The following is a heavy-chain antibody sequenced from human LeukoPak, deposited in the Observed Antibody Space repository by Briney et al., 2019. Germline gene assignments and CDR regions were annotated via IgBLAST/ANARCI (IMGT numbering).Heavy chain of an antibody. J-gene: IGHJ4*02. D-gene: IGHD5-18*01. V-gene: IGHV4-38-2*02. CDR2: IYHTGTT. Sequence: PSETLSLTCTVSGYSISSDYYWGWIRQSPGKGLEWIGSIYHTGTTYYNPSLKSRVTISIDTSKNQFSLKLSSVTATDTAVYYCARGGSGYSYGKIDYWGQGTLVTVSS. CDR3: ARGGSGYSYGKIDY. CDR1: GYSISSDYY.